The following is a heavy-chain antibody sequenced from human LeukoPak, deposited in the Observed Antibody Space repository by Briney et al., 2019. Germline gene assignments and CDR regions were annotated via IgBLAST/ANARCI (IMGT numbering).Heavy chain of an antibody. CDR1: GFTFSSYA. CDR3: ASYCSSTTCYTFSSQH. Sequence: PGGSLRLSCAASGFTFSSYAMSWVRQAPGKGLEWVSAISGSGGSTYYADSVKGRFTISRDNSKNTLYLQMNSLRAEDTAVYYCASYCSSTTCYTFSSQHWGQGTLVTVSS. CDR2: ISGSGGST. V-gene: IGHV3-23*01. J-gene: IGHJ1*01. D-gene: IGHD2-2*02.